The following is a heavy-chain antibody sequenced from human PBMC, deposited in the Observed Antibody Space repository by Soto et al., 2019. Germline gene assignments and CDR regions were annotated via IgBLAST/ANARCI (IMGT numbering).Heavy chain of an antibody. CDR1: GGTFSSYA. D-gene: IGHD6-19*01. J-gene: IGHJ4*02. CDR3: ARGSSGWSKFDY. CDR2: IIPIFGTA. Sequence: ASVKVSCKASGGTFSSYAISWVRQAPGQGLEWMGGIIPIFGTANYAQKFQGRVTITADESTSTAYMELSRLRSEDTAVYYCARGSSGWSKFDYWGQGTLVTFPS. V-gene: IGHV1-69*13.